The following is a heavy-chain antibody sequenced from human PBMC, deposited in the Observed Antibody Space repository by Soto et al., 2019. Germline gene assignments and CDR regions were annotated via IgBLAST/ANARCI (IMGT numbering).Heavy chain of an antibody. CDR2: ISSSRSYI. CDR3: ARREGRDYYGMDV. Sequence: EVQLVESGGGLVKPGGSLRLSCAASGFTFSSYSMNWVRQAPGKGLEWVSSISSSRSYIYYADSVKGRFTISRDNAKNSLYLQMNSLRAEDTAVYYGARREGRDYYGMDVWGQGTTVTVSS. V-gene: IGHV3-21*01. D-gene: IGHD1-1*01. CDR1: GFTFSSYS. J-gene: IGHJ6*02.